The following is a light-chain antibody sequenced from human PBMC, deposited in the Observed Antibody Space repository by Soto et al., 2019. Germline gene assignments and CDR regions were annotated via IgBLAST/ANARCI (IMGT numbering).Light chain of an antibody. V-gene: IGKV3-15*01. CDR2: GAS. CDR1: QSVSSN. Sequence: EIVMTQSPATLSVSPGERATLSCRASQSVSSNLAWYQQKPGQAPRLLIYGASTRATGIPARFSGSGSGTEFTLTISSLQSEDFAVYYCQQRRSSITFGQGTRLEIK. CDR3: QQRRSSIT. J-gene: IGKJ5*01.